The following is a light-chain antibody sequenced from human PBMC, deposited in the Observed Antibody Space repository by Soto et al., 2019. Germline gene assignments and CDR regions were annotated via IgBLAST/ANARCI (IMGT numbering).Light chain of an antibody. CDR2: DVN. J-gene: IGLJ1*01. Sequence: QSVLTQPRSVSGSPGQSVTISCTGTDSNIGFYNFVSWYQQHPDKAPHLVIYDVNKRPSGVPDRFSGSKSGKTASLTISGLQADDEADYYCCSYAGTYTYVFGTGTKVTLL. CDR1: DSNIGFYNF. V-gene: IGLV2-11*01. CDR3: CSYAGTYTYV.